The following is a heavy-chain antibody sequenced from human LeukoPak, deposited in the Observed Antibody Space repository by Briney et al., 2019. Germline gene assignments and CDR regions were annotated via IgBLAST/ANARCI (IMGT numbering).Heavy chain of an antibody. CDR3: ARDLQSGDYNEGPDAFDI. CDR1: GGTFSSYA. D-gene: IGHD3-10*01. CDR2: IIPIFGTA. J-gene: IGHJ3*02. V-gene: IGHV1-69*13. Sequence: GASVKVSCKASGGTFSSYAISWVRQAPGQGLEWMGGIIPIFGTANYAQKFQGRVTITADESTSTAYMELSSLRSEDTAVYYCARDLQSGDYNEGPDAFDIWGQGTMVTVSS.